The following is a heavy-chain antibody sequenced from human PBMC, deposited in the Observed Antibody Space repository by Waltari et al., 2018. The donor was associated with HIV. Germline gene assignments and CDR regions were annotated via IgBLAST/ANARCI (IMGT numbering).Heavy chain of an antibody. Sequence: QLIQSTSALKRPGASVTISCQVSGYPLSDLSMQWVRQGRGQRLEWMGGFDPKNGKPVYSQRFGGRVSLAEDTSEDTAFLELNRLTSDDTAVYYCVTLYNESPLYSNFWGQGTLVTV. CDR3: VTLYNESPLYSNF. CDR2: FDPKNGKP. J-gene: IGHJ1*01. D-gene: IGHD2-15*01. CDR1: GYPLSDLS. V-gene: IGHV1-24*01.